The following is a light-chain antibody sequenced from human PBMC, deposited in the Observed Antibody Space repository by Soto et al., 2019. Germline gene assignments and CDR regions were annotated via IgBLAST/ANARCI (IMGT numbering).Light chain of an antibody. J-gene: IGKJ4*01. V-gene: IGKV3-15*01. Sequence: EILMTQSPATLSVSQGERVTFSCRASRSVSNRLAWYQHKPGQAPRLLISGASTGATGIPPRFSGSGSGTEFTLTVDSLQSEDIAVYYCQQYYNWPVTFGGGTKVDI. CDR1: RSVSNR. CDR2: GAS. CDR3: QQYYNWPVT.